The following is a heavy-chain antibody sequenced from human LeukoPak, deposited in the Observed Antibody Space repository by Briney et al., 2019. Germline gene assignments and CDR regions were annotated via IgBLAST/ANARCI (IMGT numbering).Heavy chain of an antibody. V-gene: IGHV3-23*01. CDR1: GFTFSSYA. CDR3: AGWTDYYDSSGYYYYFDY. D-gene: IGHD3-22*01. CDR2: ISGSGGST. Sequence: GGSLRLSCAASGFTFSSYAMSWVRQAPGKGLEWVSAISGSGGSTYYADSVKGRFTISRDNSKNTLYLQVNSLRAEDTAVYYCAGWTDYYDSSGYYYYFDYWGQGTLVTVSS. J-gene: IGHJ4*02.